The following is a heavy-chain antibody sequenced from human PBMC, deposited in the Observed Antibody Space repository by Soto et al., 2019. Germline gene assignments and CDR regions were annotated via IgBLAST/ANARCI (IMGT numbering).Heavy chain of an antibody. CDR3: AKGSRMWTPDY. CDR2: IATGNGNT. J-gene: IGHJ4*02. CDR1: GYTFTDYA. Sequence: ASVKVSCKTSGYTFTDYAILWMRQAPGQTLEWLGWIATGNGNTGFSQKFQDRVTITRDTSATTAYMELTSLRSEDTAVYYCAKGSRMWTPDYWGQGTLVTV. V-gene: IGHV1-3*04. D-gene: IGHD2-21*01.